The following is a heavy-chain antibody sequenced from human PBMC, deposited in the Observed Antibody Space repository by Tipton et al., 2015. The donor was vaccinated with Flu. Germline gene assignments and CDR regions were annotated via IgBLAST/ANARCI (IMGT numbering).Heavy chain of an antibody. Sequence: TLSLTCTVSGGSISSYYWTWIRQPPGKGLEWIGYMYYSGSSNHNPSLQGRVTISVDTSKNQISLKLSSVIAADTAVYYCARGRYDLWSGSDYYGMDVWGRGTTVIVSS. V-gene: IGHV4-59*01. CDR2: MYYSGSS. J-gene: IGHJ6*02. CDR1: GGSISSYY. D-gene: IGHD3-3*01. CDR3: ARGRYDLWSGSDYYGMDV.